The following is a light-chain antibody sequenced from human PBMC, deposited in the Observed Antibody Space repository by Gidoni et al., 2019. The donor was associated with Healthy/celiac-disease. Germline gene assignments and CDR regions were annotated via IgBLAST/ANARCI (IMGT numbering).Light chain of an antibody. CDR1: QSVRSSY. Sequence: EIVLTQSPGTLSLSPGDRATLSCRASQSVRSSYLAWYQQKPGQAPRLLIYGASSRATGIPDRFSGSGSGTDFTLTISRLEPEDFAVYYCQQYGSSPLITFGPGTKVDIK. J-gene: IGKJ3*01. CDR2: GAS. V-gene: IGKV3-20*01. CDR3: QQYGSSPLIT.